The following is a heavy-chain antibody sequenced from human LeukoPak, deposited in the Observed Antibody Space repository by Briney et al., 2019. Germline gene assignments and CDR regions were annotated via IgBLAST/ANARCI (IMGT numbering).Heavy chain of an antibody. CDR1: GGTFSSYA. Sequence: GASVKVSCKASGGTFSSYAISWVRQAPGQGLEWMGGIIPIFGTVNYAQKFQGRVTITADESTSTAYMELSSLRSEDTAVYYCARLGYDVNAFDIWGQGTMVTVSS. CDR2: IIPIFGTV. V-gene: IGHV1-69*13. J-gene: IGHJ3*02. CDR3: ARLGYDVNAFDI. D-gene: IGHD3-22*01.